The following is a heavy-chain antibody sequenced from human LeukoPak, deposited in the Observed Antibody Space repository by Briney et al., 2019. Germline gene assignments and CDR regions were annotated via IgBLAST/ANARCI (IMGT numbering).Heavy chain of an antibody. CDR3: AKGYCSSTSCYRAYYYYGMDV. V-gene: IGHV3-23*01. CDR2: ISGSGGST. CDR1: GFTFSSYA. D-gene: IGHD2-2*02. Sequence: GGSLRLSCAASGFTFSSYAMSWVRQAPGKGLEWVSAISGSGGSTYYADSVKGRFTISRDNSKNTLYLQMNSLRAEGTAVYYCAKGYCSSTSCYRAYYYYGMDVWGQGTTVTVSS. J-gene: IGHJ6*02.